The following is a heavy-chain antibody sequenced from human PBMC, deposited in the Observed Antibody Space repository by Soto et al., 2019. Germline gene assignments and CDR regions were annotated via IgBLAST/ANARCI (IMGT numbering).Heavy chain of an antibody. CDR1: GGTFSSYA. D-gene: IGHD2-15*01. V-gene: IGHV1-69*12. CDR2: IIPIFGTA. Sequence: QVQLVQSGAEVKKPGYSVTVSCKDSGGTFSSYAISWGREAPGQGLEWMGGIIPIFGTANYAQKFQGGVTITADESTSTAYMELSSLRSEDTAVYYCARESRYCSGGSCYFLPGIDYWGQGTLVTVSS. CDR3: ARESRYCSGGSCYFLPGIDY. J-gene: IGHJ4*02.